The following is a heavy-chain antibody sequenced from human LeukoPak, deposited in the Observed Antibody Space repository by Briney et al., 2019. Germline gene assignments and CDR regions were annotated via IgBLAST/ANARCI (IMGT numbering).Heavy chain of an antibody. CDR3: ARVPDYDSSGHLFFDI. J-gene: IGHJ3*02. Sequence: GGSLRLSCAASGFTFSSYSMNWVRQAPGKGLEWVSSISSSSSYIYYADSVKGRFTISRDNAKNSLYLQMNSLRAEDTAVYYCARVPDYDSSGHLFFDIWGQGTMAVVSS. D-gene: IGHD3-22*01. CDR1: GFTFSSYS. V-gene: IGHV3-21*01. CDR2: ISSSSSYI.